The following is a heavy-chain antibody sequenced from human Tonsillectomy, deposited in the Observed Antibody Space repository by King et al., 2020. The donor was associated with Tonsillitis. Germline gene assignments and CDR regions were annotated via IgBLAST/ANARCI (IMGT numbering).Heavy chain of an antibody. D-gene: IGHD1-26*01. V-gene: IGHV4-39*01. J-gene: IGHJ4*02. Sequence: QLQESGPGVVKPSETLSLTGTVSCGSISSGDHFWGWIRQPPGKGLEWSGYIYSSGTFFNNPSLKSRNTISGGTSENRFSLKLSSVTAADTAVYFCARYVSGSFDYWGQGALVTVSS. CDR2: IYSSGTF. CDR3: ARYVSGSFDY. CDR1: CGSISSGDHF.